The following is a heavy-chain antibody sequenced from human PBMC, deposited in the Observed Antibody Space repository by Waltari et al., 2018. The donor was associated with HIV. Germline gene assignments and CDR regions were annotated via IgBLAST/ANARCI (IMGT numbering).Heavy chain of an antibody. CDR3: ARHRLGRSWFDP. Sequence: EVQLEQSGAEVKKPGEYLKISCKASGFTFTNYWIAWVRQTPGKGLEWMGIIYPDDADTIHSPSFEGHVTISADKATTTAYLQWTSLRASDSGIYYCARHRLGRSWFDPWGQGTLVTVAS. CDR1: GFTFTNYW. J-gene: IGHJ5*02. V-gene: IGHV5-51*01. D-gene: IGHD6-6*01. CDR2: IYPDDADT.